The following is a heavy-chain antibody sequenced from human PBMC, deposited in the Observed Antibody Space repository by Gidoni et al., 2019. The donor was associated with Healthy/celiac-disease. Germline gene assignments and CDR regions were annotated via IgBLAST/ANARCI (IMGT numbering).Heavy chain of an antibody. Sequence: QVQLVQSGAEVKTPGSSVKVSCKASGGTFSSYAISWVRQAPGQGLEWMGGIIPIFGTANYAQKFQGRVTITADESTSTAYMELSSLRSEDTAVYYCATYLAAAGRGGVENRYFDYWGQGTLVTVSS. J-gene: IGHJ4*02. V-gene: IGHV1-69*01. D-gene: IGHD6-13*01. CDR3: ATYLAAAGRGGVENRYFDY. CDR2: IIPIFGTA. CDR1: GGTFSSYA.